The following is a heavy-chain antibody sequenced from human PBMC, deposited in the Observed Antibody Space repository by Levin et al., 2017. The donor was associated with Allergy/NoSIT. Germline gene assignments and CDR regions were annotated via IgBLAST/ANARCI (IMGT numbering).Heavy chain of an antibody. J-gene: IGHJ4*02. D-gene: IGHD6-13*01. CDR1: GYTFTGYY. CDR3: ARPPGLESSSWYDY. V-gene: IGHV1-2*02. Sequence: VASVKVSCKASGYTFTGYYMHWVRQAPGQGLEWMGWINPNSGGTNYAQKFQGRVTMTRDTSISTAYMELSRLRSDDTAVYYCARPPGLESSSWYDYWGQGTLVTVSS. CDR2: INPNSGGT.